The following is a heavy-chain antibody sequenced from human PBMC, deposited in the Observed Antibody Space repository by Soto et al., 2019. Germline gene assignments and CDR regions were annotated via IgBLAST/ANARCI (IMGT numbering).Heavy chain of an antibody. V-gene: IGHV3-30*14. CDR2: MTYDGATE. CDR1: GFTFSDYV. Sequence: QVRLVESGGDVVQPGTSLRLSCAASGFTFSDYVIHWVRQAAGKGLEWVASMTYDGATEYYADSVKGRFTMSRGNSKRALSLQMNSLRPDDTAVYYCARVRLSIAVNDALDVWGQGTTVTVSS. J-gene: IGHJ3*01. D-gene: IGHD3-3*02. CDR3: ARVRLSIAVNDALDV.